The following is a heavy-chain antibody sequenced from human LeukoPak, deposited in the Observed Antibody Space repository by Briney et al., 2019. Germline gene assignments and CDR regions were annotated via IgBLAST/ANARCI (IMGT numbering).Heavy chain of an antibody. J-gene: IGHJ4*02. Sequence: PGGSLRLSCAASGFIVSSNYMRWVRQAPGKGVEWVSVIYSTGSTHYADFVKGRFTISRDNSKNTLFLQMNNLRAEDTAVYYCAREREDWGLAFDYWGQGTLVTVSS. CDR2: IYSTGST. CDR3: AREREDWGLAFDY. CDR1: GFIVSSNY. D-gene: IGHD7-27*01. V-gene: IGHV3-53*01.